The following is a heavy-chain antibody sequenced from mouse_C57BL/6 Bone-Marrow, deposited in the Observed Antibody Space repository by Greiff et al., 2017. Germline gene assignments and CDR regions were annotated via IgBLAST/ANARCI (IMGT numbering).Heavy chain of an antibody. CDR1: GYTFTDHT. Sequence: QVQLQQSDAELVKPGASVKISCKVSGYTFTDHTIHWMQQRPEQGLEWIGYIYPRDGSTKYNEKFKGKATLTADKSSSTAYMQLNSLTSEDSAVYFCARYYYGSNYENYAMDDWGQGTSVTVSS. CDR2: IYPRDGST. CDR3: ARYYYGSNYENYAMDD. D-gene: IGHD1-1*01. V-gene: IGHV1-78*01. J-gene: IGHJ4*01.